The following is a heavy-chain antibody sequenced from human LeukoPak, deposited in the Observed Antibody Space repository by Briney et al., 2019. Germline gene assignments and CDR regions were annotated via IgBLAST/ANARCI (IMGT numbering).Heavy chain of an antibody. J-gene: IGHJ4*02. D-gene: IGHD5-12*01. CDR1: GGTFSSFA. V-gene: IGHV1-8*02. CDR3: ARHPTLSGYDSYFDY. Sequence: ASVKVSCKASGGTFSSFAISWVRQAPGQGLEWMGWMNPNSGNTGYAQKFQGRVTMTRNTSISTAYMELSSLRSEDTAVYYCARHPTLSGYDSYFDYWGQGTLVTVSS. CDR2: MNPNSGNT.